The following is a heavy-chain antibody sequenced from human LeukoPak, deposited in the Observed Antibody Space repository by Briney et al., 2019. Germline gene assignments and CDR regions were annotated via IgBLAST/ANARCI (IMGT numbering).Heavy chain of an antibody. CDR1: GGSFSGYY. D-gene: IGHD6-6*01. J-gene: IGHJ4*02. Sequence: KPSETLSLTCAVYGGSFSGYYWSWIRQPPGKGLEWIGEINHGGSSNYNPSLKSRVTISVDTSKNQFSLKLSSVTAADTAVYYCARVVGYSSSPLDYWGQGTLVTVSS. V-gene: IGHV4-34*01. CDR2: INHGGSS. CDR3: ARVVGYSSSPLDY.